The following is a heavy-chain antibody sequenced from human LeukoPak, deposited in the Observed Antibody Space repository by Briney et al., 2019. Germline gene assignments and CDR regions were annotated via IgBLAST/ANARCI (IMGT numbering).Heavy chain of an antibody. CDR3: AKDEEGSEDAPPA. J-gene: IGHJ5*02. Sequence: GRSLRLSCAASGFTFSSYAMSWVRQAPGKGLEWVSAISGSGGSTYYADSVKGRFTIPRDNSKNTLYLQMNSLRAEDTAVYYCAKDEEGSEDAPPAWGQGTLVTVSS. V-gene: IGHV3-23*01. CDR1: GFTFSSYA. CDR2: ISGSGGST.